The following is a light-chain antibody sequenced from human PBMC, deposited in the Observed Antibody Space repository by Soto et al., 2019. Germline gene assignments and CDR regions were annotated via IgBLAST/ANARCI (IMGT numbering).Light chain of an antibody. CDR3: QQYDNLLFT. CDR1: QDISNY. CDR2: DAS. Sequence: DIQMTQSPSSLSASVGDRVTITCQASQDISNYLNWYQQKPGKAPKLLIYDASNLETGVPSRFIGRGSGTDFTFTISSLQPEDIATYYCQQYDNLLFTFGPGTKVDIK. J-gene: IGKJ3*01. V-gene: IGKV1-33*01.